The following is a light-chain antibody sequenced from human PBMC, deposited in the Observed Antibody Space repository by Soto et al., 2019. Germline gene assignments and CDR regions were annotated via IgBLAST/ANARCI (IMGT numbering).Light chain of an antibody. CDR1: MRDVGAYNL. CDR2: EVR. J-gene: IGLJ1*01. CDR3: SLYTSRSTVV. Sequence: QSALTQPASVSGSAGQSITISCSGTMRDVGAYNLVSWYQQHPGTAPKLIIYEVRNRPSGISSRFSGSRSGNTASLTISGLQPEDEGDYYCSLYTSRSTVVFGTGTKLTVL. V-gene: IGLV2-14*01.